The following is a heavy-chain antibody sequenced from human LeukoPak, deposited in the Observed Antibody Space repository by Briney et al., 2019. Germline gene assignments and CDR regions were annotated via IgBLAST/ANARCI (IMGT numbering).Heavy chain of an antibody. CDR2: MNPNSGNT. J-gene: IGHJ3*02. V-gene: IGHV1-8*01. CDR3: AILGRKSGWSLRNAFDI. CDR1: GYTFTSYD. Sequence: ASVKVSCKASGYTFTSYDINWVRQATGQGLEWMGWMNPNSGNTGYAQKFQGRVTMTRNTSISTAYMELSSLRSEDTAVYYCAILGRKSGWSLRNAFDIWGQGTMVTVSS. D-gene: IGHD6-19*01.